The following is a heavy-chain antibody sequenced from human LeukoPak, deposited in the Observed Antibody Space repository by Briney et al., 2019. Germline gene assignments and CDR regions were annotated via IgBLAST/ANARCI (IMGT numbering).Heavy chain of an antibody. CDR1: GGSISSSSYY. V-gene: IGHV4-39*07. CDR3: AAYSSNAGY. D-gene: IGHD6-13*01. Sequence: PSETLSLTCTVSGGSISSSSYYWGWIRQPPGKGLEWIGSIYYSGSTYYNPSLKSRVTISVDTSKNQFSLKLSSVTAADTAVYYCAAYSSNAGYWGQGTLVTVSS. J-gene: IGHJ4*02. CDR2: IYYSGST.